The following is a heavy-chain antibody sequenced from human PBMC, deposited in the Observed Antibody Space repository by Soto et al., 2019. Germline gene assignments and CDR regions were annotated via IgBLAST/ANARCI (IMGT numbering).Heavy chain of an antibody. CDR3: AKEGGLSGSYYISSSYYFDY. CDR2: ISYDGSNT. V-gene: IGHV3-30*18. D-gene: IGHD1-26*01. CDR1: GFTFSSYG. Sequence: QVQLVESGGGVVQPGRSLRLSCVASGFTFSSYGMHWVRQAPGKGLEWVAIISYDGSNTYYADSVKGRFTISRDNSKNKLYLQMNSLRAEDTSVYYCAKEGGLSGSYYISSSYYFDYWVQGTLVTVSS. J-gene: IGHJ4*02.